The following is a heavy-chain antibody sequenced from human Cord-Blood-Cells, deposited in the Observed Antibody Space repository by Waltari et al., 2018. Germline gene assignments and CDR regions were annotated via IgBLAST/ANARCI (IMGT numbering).Heavy chain of an antibody. J-gene: IGHJ4*02. V-gene: IGHV3-30*18. CDR2: ISYDGSNK. CDR3: AKRMYDFWSGYSPFDY. CDR1: GLTFSSYG. Sequence: QVQLVEAGGGGGQSGRSLRLSCAASGLTFSSYGMHWVRAAPGKGLEWVAVISYDGSNKYYAGSVKGRFTISRDNSKNTLYLQMNSLRAEDTAVYYCAKRMYDFWSGYSPFDYWGQGTLVTVSS. D-gene: IGHD3-3*01.